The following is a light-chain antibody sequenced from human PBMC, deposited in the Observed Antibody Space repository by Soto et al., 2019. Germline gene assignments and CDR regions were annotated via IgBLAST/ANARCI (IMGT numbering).Light chain of an antibody. Sequence: SALTQPASVSGSPGQSITISCTGTSSDVGGYNYVSWYQQHPGKAPKLMIYEVSNRPSGVSNRFSGSKSGNTASLTISGLQAEDEADYYCSSYTSSSIYVFGTGTKVT. CDR3: SSYTSSSIYV. V-gene: IGLV2-14*01. CDR2: EVS. CDR1: SSDVGGYNY. J-gene: IGLJ1*01.